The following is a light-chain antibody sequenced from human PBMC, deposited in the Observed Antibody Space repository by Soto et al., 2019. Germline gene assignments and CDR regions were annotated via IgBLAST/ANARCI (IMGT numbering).Light chain of an antibody. CDR3: QQDDSTPLT. CDR1: QSVLSGSNNKNY. Sequence: DIVMTQSPDSLTVSLGERATINCKSSQSVLSGSNNKNYLAWFQQKPGQPPQLLLYWASTRESGVPDRFSGSGSGTDFTLTISSLQAEDVALYYCQQDDSTPLTFGGGTKVEIK. V-gene: IGKV4-1*01. J-gene: IGKJ4*01. CDR2: WAS.